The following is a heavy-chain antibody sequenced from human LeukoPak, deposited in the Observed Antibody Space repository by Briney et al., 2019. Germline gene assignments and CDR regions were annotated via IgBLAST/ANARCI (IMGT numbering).Heavy chain of an antibody. CDR2: IIPIFGTA. Sequence: GASVKVSCKASGGTFSSYAISWVRQAPGQRLEWMGGIIPIFGTANYAQKFQGRVTITTDESTSTAYVELSSLRSEDTAVYYCARVTMVRGVILHDAFDIWGQGTMVTVSS. CDR1: GGTFSSYA. D-gene: IGHD3-10*01. J-gene: IGHJ3*02. CDR3: ARVTMVRGVILHDAFDI. V-gene: IGHV1-69*05.